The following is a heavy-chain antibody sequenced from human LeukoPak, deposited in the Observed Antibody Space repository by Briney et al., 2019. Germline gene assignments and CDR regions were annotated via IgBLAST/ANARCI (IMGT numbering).Heavy chain of an antibody. CDR3: ARGAGASDFQH. V-gene: IGHV1-18*01. D-gene: IGHD1-26*01. CDR2: ISAYNGNT. J-gene: IGHJ1*01. CDR1: GYTLTELS. Sequence: ASVKVSCKVSGYTLTELSMHWVRQAPGKGLEWMGWISAYNGNTNYAQKLQGRVTMTTDTSTSTAYMELRSLRSDDTAVYYCARGAGASDFQHWGQGTLVTVSS.